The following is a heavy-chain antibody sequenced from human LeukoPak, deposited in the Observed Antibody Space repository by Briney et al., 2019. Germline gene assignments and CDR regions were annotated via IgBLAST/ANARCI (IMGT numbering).Heavy chain of an antibody. V-gene: IGHV3-23*01. J-gene: IGHJ6*01. CDR3: AKMKGHPLQKYYMDV. D-gene: IGHD2/OR15-2a*01. CDR1: GFTFSGFA. CDR2: ISGSGDNT. Sequence: GGSLRLSCAASGFTFSGFAKSWVRRTPGKGLEWVSGISGSGDNTLYAASVKGRFTISSDNSKNTLYLEMNSLRAEDTAIYYCAKMKGHPLQKYYMDVWGQGTTVTVSS.